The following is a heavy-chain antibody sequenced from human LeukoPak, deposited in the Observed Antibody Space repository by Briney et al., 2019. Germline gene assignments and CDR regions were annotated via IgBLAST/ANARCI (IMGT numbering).Heavy chain of an antibody. D-gene: IGHD3-3*01. V-gene: IGHV1-24*01. CDR3: ATGTPSTYDFWSVADY. J-gene: IGHJ4*02. Sequence: GASVKVSCKVSGYTLTELSMHWVRQAPGKGLEWMGGFDPEDGETIYAQKFQSRVTMTEDTSTDTAYMELSSLRSEDTAVYYCATGTPSTYDFWSVADYWGQGTLVTVSS. CDR2: FDPEDGET. CDR1: GYTLTELS.